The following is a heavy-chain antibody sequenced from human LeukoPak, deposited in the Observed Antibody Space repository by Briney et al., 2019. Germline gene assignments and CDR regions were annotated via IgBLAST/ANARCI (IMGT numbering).Heavy chain of an antibody. CDR2: VDWDDDK. V-gene: IGHV2-70*11. CDR1: GGSISSYY. D-gene: IGHD5-12*01. CDR3: ARRGYDSAGTQYYFDH. J-gene: IGHJ4*02. Sequence: TLSLTCTVSGGSISSYYWNWIRQPPGKALEWLARVDWDDDKYYSTSLKARLTISKDTSKNQVVLTMTNMDPVDTATYYCARRGYDSAGTQYYFDHWGQGILVTVST.